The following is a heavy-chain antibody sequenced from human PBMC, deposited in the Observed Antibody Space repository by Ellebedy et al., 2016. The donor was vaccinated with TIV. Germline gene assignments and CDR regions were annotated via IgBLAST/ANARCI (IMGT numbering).Heavy chain of an antibody. CDR3: ARGFVWFSYAFDI. D-gene: IGHD2-21*01. CDR1: GYTFTGTDYY. V-gene: IGHV1-2*02. CDR2: INPKSGGT. Sequence: ASVKVSXXASGYTFTGTDYYMHWVRQAPGQGPEWLGWINPKSGGTNYARKFQGRVTMTRDTSISTAYMELSRLRSDDTAVFYCARGFVWFSYAFDIWGQGTMVTVSP. J-gene: IGHJ3*02.